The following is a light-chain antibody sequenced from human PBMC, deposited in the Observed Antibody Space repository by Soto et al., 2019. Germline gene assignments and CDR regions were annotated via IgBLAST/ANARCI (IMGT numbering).Light chain of an antibody. V-gene: IGLV2-14*03. CDR3: SSYTRGPFV. CDR2: DVS. CDR1: SIDVGGHNY. J-gene: IGLJ1*01. Sequence: QSVLTQPASVSGSPGQSITIPCTGTSIDVGGHNYVSWYQQHPGKAPKLILYDVSDRPSGVSSRFSGSKSGNTASLTISGLQADDEADYYCSSYTRGPFVFGTGTMVTVL.